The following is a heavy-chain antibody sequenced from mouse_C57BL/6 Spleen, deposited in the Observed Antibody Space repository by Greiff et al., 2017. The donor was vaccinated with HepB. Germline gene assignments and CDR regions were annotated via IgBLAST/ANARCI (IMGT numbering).Heavy chain of an antibody. CDR2: INPSNGGT. V-gene: IGHV1-53*01. CDR3: ARGRGIYYDYDDAMDY. Sequence: QVQLQQPGTELVKPGASVKLSCKASGYTFTSYWMHWVKQRPGQGLEWIGNINPSNGGTNYNEKFKSKATLTVDKSSSTAYMQLSSLTSEDSAVYYWARGRGIYYDYDDAMDYWGQGTSVTVSS. J-gene: IGHJ4*01. D-gene: IGHD2-4*01. CDR1: GYTFTSYW.